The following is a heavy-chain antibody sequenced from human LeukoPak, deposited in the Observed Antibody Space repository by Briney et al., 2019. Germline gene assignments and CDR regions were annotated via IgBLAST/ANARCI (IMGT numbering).Heavy chain of an antibody. Sequence: PGGSLRLSCAASGFTFSSYGMHWVRQAPGKGLEWVAVISYDGSNKYYADSVKGRFTISRDNSKNTLYLQMNSLRAEDTAVYYCAKDLFPYCSGGSCYSSGYFDYWGQGTLVTVSS. J-gene: IGHJ4*02. D-gene: IGHD2-15*01. CDR3: AKDLFPYCSGGSCYSSGYFDY. CDR1: GFTFSSYG. CDR2: ISYDGSNK. V-gene: IGHV3-30*18.